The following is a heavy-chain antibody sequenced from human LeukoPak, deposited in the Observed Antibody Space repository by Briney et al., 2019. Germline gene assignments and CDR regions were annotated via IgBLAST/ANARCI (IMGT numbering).Heavy chain of an antibody. CDR1: GYTFTNYV. D-gene: IGHD2-15*01. J-gene: IGHJ6*04. CDR3: ARDPLFCSGGSCIPYYYGLDV. Sequence: ASVKVSCKASGYTFTNYVMHWVRQAPGQRPEWMGWSSGGNGNTKYSQKFQGRVTITRDTSASTAYMELSSLRSEDTAVYYCARDPLFCSGGSCIPYYYGLDVWGKGTTVTVSS. V-gene: IGHV1-3*01. CDR2: SSGGNGNT.